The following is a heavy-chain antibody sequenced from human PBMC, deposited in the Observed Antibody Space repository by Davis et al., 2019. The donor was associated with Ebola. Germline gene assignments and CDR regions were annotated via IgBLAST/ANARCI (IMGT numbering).Heavy chain of an antibody. Sequence: GESLKISCKGSGYSFTSYWIGWVRQMPGKGLEWMGIIYPGDSDTRYSPSFQGQVTISADKSTTTAYLQWSSLRASDTATYYCARLRGTTGFNFWGQGTLVTVSS. D-gene: IGHD1-1*01. CDR1: GYSFTSYW. J-gene: IGHJ4*02. CDR2: IYPGDSDT. V-gene: IGHV5-51*01. CDR3: ARLRGTTGFNF.